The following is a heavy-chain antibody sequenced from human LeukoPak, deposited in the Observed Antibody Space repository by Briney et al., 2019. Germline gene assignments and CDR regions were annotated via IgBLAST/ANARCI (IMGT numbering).Heavy chain of an antibody. Sequence: SQTLSLTSAVYGGAFSVYYWSWIRHPPGKGLEWIGEINHSVSTNYNPSLKSRVPISVDTSKNPFALKLSSVSAADTAAYYCARGRRGYSGYEFDYWGQGTLVTVSS. J-gene: IGHJ4*02. CDR3: ARGRRGYSGYEFDY. CDR1: GGAFSVYY. D-gene: IGHD5-12*01. CDR2: INHSVST. V-gene: IGHV4-34*01.